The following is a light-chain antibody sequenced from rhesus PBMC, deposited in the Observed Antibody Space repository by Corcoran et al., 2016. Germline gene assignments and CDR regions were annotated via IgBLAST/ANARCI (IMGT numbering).Light chain of an antibody. J-gene: IGKJ1*01. CDR3: QQYSSRPWT. V-gene: IGKV1-22*01. CDR2: KAS. CDR1: QGISRW. Sequence: DIQMTQSPPSLSASVGDTVTITCRASQGISRWLAWYQQNQGNAPKLRIYKASILQSGVPSRFSGSGSGTDFALAISSLQSEDFATYYCQQYSSRPWTFGQGTKVEIK.